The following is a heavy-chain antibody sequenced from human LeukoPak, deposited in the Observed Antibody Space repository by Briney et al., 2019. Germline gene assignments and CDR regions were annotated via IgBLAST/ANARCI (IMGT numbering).Heavy chain of an antibody. CDR3: AKEDGYCSGGSCYPYYYYGMDV. V-gene: IGHV3-23*01. Sequence: GGSLRLSCAASGFTFSSYAMSWVRQAPGKGLEWVSAISGSGGSTYYADSVKGRFTISRDNSKNTLYLQMNSLRAEDTAVYYCAKEDGYCSGGSCYPYYYYGMDVWGQGTTVTVSS. CDR1: GFTFSSYA. D-gene: IGHD2-15*01. CDR2: ISGSGGST. J-gene: IGHJ6*02.